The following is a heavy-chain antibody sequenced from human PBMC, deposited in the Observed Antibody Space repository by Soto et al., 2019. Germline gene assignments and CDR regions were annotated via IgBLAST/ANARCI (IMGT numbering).Heavy chain of an antibody. CDR2: IHPNGKTT. V-gene: IGHV1-46*01. CDR1: GYAFSNYH. J-gene: IGHJ4*02. Sequence: QVQLVQSGAEVKEPGASVKLSCKASGYAFSNYHMHWVRQAPGQGLEWMGIIHPNGKTTNYARRFQGRVTITRDRSTSTLYMELTSLRSEDTAVYYCARDQYGSWNVDYWGQGTLVTVSS. CDR3: ARDQYGSWNVDY. D-gene: IGHD1-1*01.